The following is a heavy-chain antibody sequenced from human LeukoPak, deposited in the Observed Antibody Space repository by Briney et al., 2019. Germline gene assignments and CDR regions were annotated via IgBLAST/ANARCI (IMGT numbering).Heavy chain of an antibody. Sequence: PSETLSLTCTVSGGSISSYYWSWIRQPAGKGPEWIGRISAGGSTNYNPSLRSRVTISVDTSKNQFSLKVTSVTAADTAVYFCARDAGYSSSYLDYWGLGTLVTVSS. J-gene: IGHJ4*02. CDR1: GGSISSYY. CDR3: ARDAGYSSSYLDY. V-gene: IGHV4-4*07. CDR2: ISAGGST. D-gene: IGHD6-13*01.